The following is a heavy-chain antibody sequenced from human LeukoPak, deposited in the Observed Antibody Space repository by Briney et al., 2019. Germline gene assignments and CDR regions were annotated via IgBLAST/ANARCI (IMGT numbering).Heavy chain of an antibody. CDR2: IYTSGST. Sequence: PSETLSLTRTVSGGSISSGSYYWSWIRQPAGKGLEWIGRIYTSGSTNYNPSLKGRVTISVDTSKNQFSLKLSSVTAADTAVYYCARVVWSSSWFYDYWGQGTLVTVSS. J-gene: IGHJ4*02. CDR3: ARVVWSSSWFYDY. D-gene: IGHD6-13*01. V-gene: IGHV4-61*02. CDR1: GGSISSGSYY.